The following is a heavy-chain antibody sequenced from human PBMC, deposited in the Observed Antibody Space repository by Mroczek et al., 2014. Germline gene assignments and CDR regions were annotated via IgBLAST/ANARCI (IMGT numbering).Heavy chain of an antibody. V-gene: IGHV4-34*01. CDR3: ARGEITIFGWAYYGMDV. CDR1: GGSFSGYY. Sequence: QVQLQESGAGLLKPSETLSLTCAVYGGSFSGYYWSWIRQPPGKGLEWIGEINHSGSTNYNPSLKSRVTISVDTSKNQFSLKLSSVTAADMAVYYCARGEITIFGWAYYGMDVWGQGTTVTVSS. J-gene: IGHJ6*02. D-gene: IGHD3-3*01. CDR2: INHSGST.